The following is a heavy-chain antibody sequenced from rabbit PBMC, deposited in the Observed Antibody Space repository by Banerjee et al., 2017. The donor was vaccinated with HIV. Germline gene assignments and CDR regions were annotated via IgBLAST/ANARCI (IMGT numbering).Heavy chain of an antibody. V-gene: IGHV1S43*01. D-gene: IGHD4-2*01. CDR2: IVTGSSGST. J-gene: IGHJ3*01. Sequence: QEQLVESGGGLVQPGGTLTLTCKASGFSFSSGYDMCWVRQAPGKGLELIACIVTGSSGSTWYASWVNGRFTISRSTSLNTVDLKMTSLTAADTATYFCARGIRSAGVSMYRTFWGPGTLVT. CDR3: ARGIRSAGVSMYRTF. CDR1: GFSFSSGYD.